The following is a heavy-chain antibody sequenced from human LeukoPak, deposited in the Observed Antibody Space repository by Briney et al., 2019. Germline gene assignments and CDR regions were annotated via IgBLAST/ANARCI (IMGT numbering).Heavy chain of an antibody. V-gene: IGHV4-31*03. Sequence: SQTLSLTCTVSGGSISSGTYYWSWIRQHPGKGLEWIGYIYYSGSTYYNPSLKSRLTISVDTSKNQFSLKLSSVTAADTAMYYCARMDRDYYGSGRDYFDCWGQGALDTVSS. D-gene: IGHD3-10*01. CDR1: GGSISSGTYY. CDR3: ARMDRDYYGSGRDYFDC. J-gene: IGHJ4*02. CDR2: IYYSGST.